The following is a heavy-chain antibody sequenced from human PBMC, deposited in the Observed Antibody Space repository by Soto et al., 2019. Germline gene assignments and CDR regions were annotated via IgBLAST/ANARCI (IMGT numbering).Heavy chain of an antibody. Sequence: QVQLVQSGAEVKKPGSSVKVSCKASGGTFSTYAISWVRQAPGQGLEWMGGIIPIFGTAKYAQKFQGRVTITADESTSTAYMELSSLRSEDTAVYYCARDERDDYGGNGWFDPWGQGTLVTVSS. CDR1: GGTFSTYA. CDR2: IIPIFGTA. V-gene: IGHV1-69*01. D-gene: IGHD4-17*01. CDR3: ARDERDDYGGNGWFDP. J-gene: IGHJ5*02.